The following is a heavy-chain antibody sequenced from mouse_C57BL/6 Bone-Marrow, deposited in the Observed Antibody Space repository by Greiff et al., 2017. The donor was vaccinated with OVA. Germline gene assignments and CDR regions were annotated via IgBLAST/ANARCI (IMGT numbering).Heavy chain of an antibody. CDR3: ARKGLEEAWFAY. CDR1: GFSLTSYG. J-gene: IGHJ3*01. Sequence: VQLQQSGPGLVQPSQSLSITCTVSGFSLTSYGVHWVRRSPGKGLEWLGVIWSGGSTDYNAAFISRLSISKDNSKSQVFFKRNSLQADDTAIYYCARKGLEEAWFAYWGQGTLVTVSA. D-gene: IGHD2-4*01. V-gene: IGHV2-2*01. CDR2: IWSGGST.